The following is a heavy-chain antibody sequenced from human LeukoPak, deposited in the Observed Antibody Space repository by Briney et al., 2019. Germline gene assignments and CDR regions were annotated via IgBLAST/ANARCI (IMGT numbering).Heavy chain of an antibody. CDR3: ARERDSDFWSGFTPFDY. V-gene: IGHV3-48*04. D-gene: IGHD3-3*01. CDR2: ISSSSSTI. CDR1: GFTFSSYS. Sequence: GGSLRLSCAASGFTFSSYSMNWVRQAPGKGLEWVSYISSSSSTIYYADSVKGRFTISRDNAKNSLYLQMNSLRAEDTAVYYCARERDSDFWSGFTPFDYWGQGTLVTVSS. J-gene: IGHJ4*02.